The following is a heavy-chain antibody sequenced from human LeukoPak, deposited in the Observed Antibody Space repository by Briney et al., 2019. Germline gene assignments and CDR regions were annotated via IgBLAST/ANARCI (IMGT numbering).Heavy chain of an antibody. Sequence: GGSLRLSCAASGFTFDDYAMPWVRQAPGKDLEWVSGISWNSGSIGYADSVKGRFTISRDNAKNSLYLQMNSLRAEDTALYYCAKTYDSSGYPSGEFDYWGQGTLVTVSS. CDR2: ISWNSGSI. D-gene: IGHD3-22*01. CDR3: AKTYDSSGYPSGEFDY. J-gene: IGHJ4*02. CDR1: GFTFDDYA. V-gene: IGHV3-9*01.